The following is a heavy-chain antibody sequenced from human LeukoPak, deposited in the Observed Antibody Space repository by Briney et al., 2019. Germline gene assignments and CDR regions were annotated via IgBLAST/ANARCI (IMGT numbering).Heavy chain of an antibody. CDR2: INPNSGGT. CDR1: GYTFTGYY. CDR3: ARDFQAIAEPCITGTKYYFDY. D-gene: IGHD1-7*01. J-gene: IGHJ4*02. V-gene: IGHV1-2*02. Sequence: GASVKVSCKASGYTFTGYYMHWVRQAPGQGLEWMGWINPNSGGTNYAQKCQGRVTMTRDTSISTAYMELSRLRSDDTAVYYCARDFQAIAEPCITGTKYYFDYWGQGTLVTVSS.